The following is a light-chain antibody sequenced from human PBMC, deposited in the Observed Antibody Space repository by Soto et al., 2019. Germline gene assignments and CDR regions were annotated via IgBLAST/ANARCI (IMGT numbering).Light chain of an antibody. CDR1: QSVSRY. J-gene: IGKJ1*01. CDR2: DAS. CDR3: QQYGSSPWT. V-gene: IGKV3-20*01. Sequence: EVVLTPSPGTLSLSPVERATLSCRASQSVSRYLAWYQQKPGQAPRLLIYDASYRATGIPDRFSGSGSGTDFTLTISRLEPEDFAVYYCQQYGSSPWTFGQGTKVDIK.